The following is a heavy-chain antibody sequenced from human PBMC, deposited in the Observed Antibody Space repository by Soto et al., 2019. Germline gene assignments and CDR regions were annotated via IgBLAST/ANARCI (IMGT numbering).Heavy chain of an antibody. CDR2: VNSDGSMT. J-gene: IGHJ4*02. D-gene: IGHD5-18*01. Sequence: EVQLVESGGGLVQPGGSVRLSCAASGFTLSGYWMHWVRQVPGKGLVWVSRVNSDGSMTAYADSVKGRFTISRDNAKNTLYLQMNSLTADDTAVYYCARGKDQRNTQTYSYFASWGQGTQVAVSS. V-gene: IGHV3-74*01. CDR1: GFTLSGYW. CDR3: ARGKDQRNTQTYSYFAS.